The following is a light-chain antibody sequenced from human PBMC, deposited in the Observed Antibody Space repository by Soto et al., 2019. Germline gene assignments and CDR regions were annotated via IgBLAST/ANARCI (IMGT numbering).Light chain of an antibody. Sequence: RLVIFEGTKRPSGVSNRFSGSKSGNPASLTISGLQTEDEADYFCYSYTPSSTFVFGTGTKVTVL. CDR3: YSYTPSSTFV. CDR2: EGT. J-gene: IGLJ1*01. V-gene: IGLV2-23*01.